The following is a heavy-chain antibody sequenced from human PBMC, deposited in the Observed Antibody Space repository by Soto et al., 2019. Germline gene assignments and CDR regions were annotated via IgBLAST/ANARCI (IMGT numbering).Heavy chain of an antibody. V-gene: IGHV3-33*01. J-gene: IGHJ5*02. Sequence: GGSLRLSCAASGFTFSSYGMHWVRQAPGKGLEWVAVIWYDGSNKYYADSVKGRFTISRDNSKNTLYLQMNSLRAEDTAVYYGARGRFGELFGFGPWGQGTLVTVSS. D-gene: IGHD3-10*01. CDR3: ARGRFGELFGFGP. CDR2: IWYDGSNK. CDR1: GFTFSSYG.